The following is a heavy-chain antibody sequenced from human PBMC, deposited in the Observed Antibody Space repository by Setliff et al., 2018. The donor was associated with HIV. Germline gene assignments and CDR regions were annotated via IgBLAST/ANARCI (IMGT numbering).Heavy chain of an antibody. CDR3: AKDVGGGSGHYPLYMDV. CDR2: IRYDGSDN. CDR1: VFTFSNYG. Sequence: GGSLRLSCAASVFTFSNYGMHWVRQAPGKGQEWVIFIRYDGSDNYYIDSVKGRFTISRDNSKNTLYLQMNSLRDEDTAVYYCAKDVGGGSGHYPLYMDVWGKGTTVTVSS. J-gene: IGHJ6*03. V-gene: IGHV3-30*02. D-gene: IGHD3-3*01.